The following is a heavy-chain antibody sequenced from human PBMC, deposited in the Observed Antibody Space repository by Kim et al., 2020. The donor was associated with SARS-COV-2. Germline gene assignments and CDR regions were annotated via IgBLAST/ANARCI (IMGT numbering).Heavy chain of an antibody. D-gene: IGHD1-26*01. J-gene: IGHJ4*02. CDR3: ATVVGATTFDY. CDR2: T. Sequence: TNYNPSLKSRVTISVDTSKNQFSLKLSSVTAADTAVYYCATVVGATTFDYWGQGTLVTVSS. V-gene: IGHV4-34*01.